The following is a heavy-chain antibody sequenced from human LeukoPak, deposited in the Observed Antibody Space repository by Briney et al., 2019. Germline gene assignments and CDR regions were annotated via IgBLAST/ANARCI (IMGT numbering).Heavy chain of an antibody. CDR1: GFTFSSYW. Sequence: GGSLRLSCAASGFTFSSYWMSWVRQAPGKGLEWVANIKQDGSEKYYVDSVKGRFTISRDNAKKSLFLQMNSLRPEDTAVYYCARDEVGGPLKYWGQGTLVTVSS. J-gene: IGHJ4*02. D-gene: IGHD6-6*01. CDR2: IKQDGSEK. CDR3: ARDEVGGPLKY. V-gene: IGHV3-7*01.